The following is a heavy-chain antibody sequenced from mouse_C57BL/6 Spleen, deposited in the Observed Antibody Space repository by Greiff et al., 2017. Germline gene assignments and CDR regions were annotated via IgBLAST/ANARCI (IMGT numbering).Heavy chain of an antibody. CDR2: IHPNSGST. V-gene: IGHV1-64*01. J-gene: IGHJ2*01. D-gene: IGHD2-2*01. Sequence: QVQLQQPGAELVKPGASVKLSCKASGYTFTSYWMHWVKQRPGQGLEWIGMIHPNSGSTNYNAKFKSKATLTVDKSSSTAYMQLSSLTSEDSAVYDCARGYYGYDSYYFDYWGQGTTLTVSS. CDR1: GYTFTSYW. CDR3: ARGYYGYDSYYFDY.